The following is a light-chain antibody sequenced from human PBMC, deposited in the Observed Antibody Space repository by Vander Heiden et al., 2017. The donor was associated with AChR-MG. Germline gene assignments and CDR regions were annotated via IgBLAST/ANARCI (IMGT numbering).Light chain of an antibody. CDR3: NSRDSSGNLVV. V-gene: IGLV3-19*01. J-gene: IGLJ2*01. Sequence: SSALTQDPAVSVALGQTVRTTCQGDSLRSYYASWYQQKPGQAPVLGIYGKNNRPSGIPDRFSGSSSGNTASLTITGAQAEDEADYYCNSRDSSGNLVVFGGGTKLTVL. CDR1: SLRSYY. CDR2: GKN.